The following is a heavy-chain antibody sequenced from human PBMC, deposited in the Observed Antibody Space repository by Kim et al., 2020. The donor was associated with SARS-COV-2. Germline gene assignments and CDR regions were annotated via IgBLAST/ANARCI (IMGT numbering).Heavy chain of an antibody. Sequence: ASVKVSCKASGYTFTSYAMHWVRQAPGQRLEWMGWINAGNGNTKYSQKFQGRVTITRDTSASTAYMELSSLRSEDTAVYYCARDPLGWQQPEFDYWGQGTLVTVSS. V-gene: IGHV1-3*01. CDR1: GYTFTSYA. J-gene: IGHJ4*02. CDR3: ARDPLGWQQPEFDY. D-gene: IGHD6-13*01. CDR2: INAGNGNT.